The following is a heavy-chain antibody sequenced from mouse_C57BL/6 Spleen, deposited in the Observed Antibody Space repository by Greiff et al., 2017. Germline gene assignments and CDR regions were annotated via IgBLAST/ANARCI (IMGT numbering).Heavy chain of an antibody. J-gene: IGHJ4*01. Sequence: QVQLKESGAELVRPGASVKLSCKASGYTFTDYYINWVKQRPGQGLEWIARIYPGSGNTYYNEKFKGKATLTAEKSSSTAYMQLSSLTSEDSAVYFCARDLMDYWGQGTSVTVSS. CDR1: GYTFTDYY. V-gene: IGHV1-76*01. CDR3: ARDLMDY. CDR2: IYPGSGNT.